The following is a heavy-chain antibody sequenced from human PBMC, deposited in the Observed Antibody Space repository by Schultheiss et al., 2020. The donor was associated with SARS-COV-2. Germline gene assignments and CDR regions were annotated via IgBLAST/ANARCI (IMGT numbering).Heavy chain of an antibody. Sequence: GGSLRLSCAASGFTFSGSAMHWVRQASGKGLEWVGRIRSKANSYATAYAASVKGRFTISRDDSKNTAYLQMNSLKTEDTAVYYCTTFSYYDFWSGSPLDYWGQGTLVTVSS. V-gene: IGHV3-73*01. CDR1: GFTFSGSA. D-gene: IGHD3-3*01. CDR2: IRSKANSYAT. J-gene: IGHJ4*02. CDR3: TTFSYYDFWSGSPLDY.